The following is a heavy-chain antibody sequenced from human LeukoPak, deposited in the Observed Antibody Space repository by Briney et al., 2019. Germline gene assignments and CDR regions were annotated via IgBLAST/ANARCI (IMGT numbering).Heavy chain of an antibody. CDR2: TSADERIK. Sequence: PGGSLRLSCTVSGFPFTDYVIHWVRQAPGKGLEWVAVTSADERIKIYNDSVRGPFTISRDNYKNIQYLQMNSVRVEDTAVYYCARDPVLGAPDYLDYWGRGTLVTVSS. D-gene: IGHD1-26*01. V-gene: IGHV3-30-3*01. CDR3: ARDPVLGAPDYLDY. CDR1: GFPFTDYV. J-gene: IGHJ4*02.